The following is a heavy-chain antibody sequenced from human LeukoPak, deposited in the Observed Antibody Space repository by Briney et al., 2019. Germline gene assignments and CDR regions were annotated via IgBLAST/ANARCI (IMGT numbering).Heavy chain of an antibody. CDR3: ARRYGSGWNSDY. CDR2: ISDSGGST. V-gene: IGHV3-23*01. Sequence: PGGSLRLSCAASGFTFSSYAMSWVRQAPGKGLEWVSGISDSGGSTYYADSVKGRFTISRDNSKSTLYVQMNSLRAEDTAMYYCARRYGSGWNSDYWGQGTLVTVSS. CDR1: GFTFSSYA. J-gene: IGHJ4*02. D-gene: IGHD6-19*01.